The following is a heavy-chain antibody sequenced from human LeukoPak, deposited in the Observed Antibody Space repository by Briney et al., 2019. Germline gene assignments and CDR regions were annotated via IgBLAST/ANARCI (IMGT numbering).Heavy chain of an antibody. CDR3: ATRDVDTALVPAPGY. D-gene: IGHD5-18*01. CDR2: ISSSSSYI. CDR1: GFTFSSYS. J-gene: IGHJ4*02. Sequence: PGGSLRLSCAASGFTFSSYSMNWVRQAPGKGLEWVSSISSSSSYIYYADSVKGRFTISRDNAKNSLYLQMNSLRAEDTAVYYCATRDVDTALVPAPGYWGQGTLVTVSS. V-gene: IGHV3-21*01.